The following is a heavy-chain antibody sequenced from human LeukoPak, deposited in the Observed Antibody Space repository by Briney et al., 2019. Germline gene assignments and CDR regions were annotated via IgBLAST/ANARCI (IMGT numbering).Heavy chain of an antibody. V-gene: IGHV3-23*01. J-gene: IGHJ6*03. CDR3: AKHYDFWRREYYYMDV. CDR2: ISGSGSTT. D-gene: IGHD3-3*01. Sequence: PGGSLRLSCAASGFTFSSYAMTWVRQAPGKGLEWVSAISGSGSTTYYADSVKGRFTISRDNSKNTLYLQMNSLRAEDTAVYYCAKHYDFWRREYYYMDVWGKGTTVTVSS. CDR1: GFTFSSYA.